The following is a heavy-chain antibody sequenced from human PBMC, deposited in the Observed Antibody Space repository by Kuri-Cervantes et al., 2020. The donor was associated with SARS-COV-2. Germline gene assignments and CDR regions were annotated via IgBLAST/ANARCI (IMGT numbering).Heavy chain of an antibody. CDR2: IWYDGSNK. Sequence: GESLKISCAASGFTFSSYGMHWVRQAPGKGLEWVAVIWYDGSNKYYADSVKGRFTISRDNSKNTLYLQMNSLRAEDTAVYYCARDRVATITPFYYYYGMDVWGQGTTVTVSS. J-gene: IGHJ6*02. V-gene: IGHV3-33*01. CDR1: GFTFSSYG. D-gene: IGHD5-24*01. CDR3: ARDRVATITPFYYYYGMDV.